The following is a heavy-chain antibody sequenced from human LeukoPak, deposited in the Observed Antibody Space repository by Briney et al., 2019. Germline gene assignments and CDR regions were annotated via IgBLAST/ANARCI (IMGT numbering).Heavy chain of an antibody. CDR2: IKSNSDGGAA. V-gene: IGHV3-15*07. J-gene: IGHJ5*02. D-gene: IGHD2-21*01. CDR3: TPVGIGRIIPGEDP. CDR1: SFTFSNAW. Sequence: GGSLRLSCAASSFTFSNAWMNWVRRAPGKGLEWVGRIKSNSDGGAADYAAPVKGRFTISRDDSKNTLYLQMNSLKTEDTAVYYVTPVGIGRIIPGEDPWGQGTLSPSPQ.